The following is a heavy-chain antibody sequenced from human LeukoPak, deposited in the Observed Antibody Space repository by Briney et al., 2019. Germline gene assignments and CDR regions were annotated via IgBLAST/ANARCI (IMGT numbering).Heavy chain of an antibody. J-gene: IGHJ4*02. CDR2: IYSGGST. CDR1: GFTVSSNY. CDR3: ATGEERWLRSDY. V-gene: IGHV3-66*02. D-gene: IGHD5-12*01. Sequence: GGSLRLSCAASGFTVSSNYMSWVRQAPGKGLEWVSVIYSGGSTYYADSEKGRFTISRDNSKNTLYLQMNSLRAEDTAVYYCATGEERWLRSDYWGQGTLVTVSS.